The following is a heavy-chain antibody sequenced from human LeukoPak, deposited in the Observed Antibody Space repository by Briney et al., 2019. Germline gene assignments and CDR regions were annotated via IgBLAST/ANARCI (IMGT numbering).Heavy chain of an antibody. D-gene: IGHD3-22*01. CDR2: IYHTGSA. CDR1: GYSFTSGHY. CDR3: ARYYYDSSGYYRPVDY. Sequence: SESLSLTCSVSGYSFTSGHYWGWIRQPPGKGLEWVANIYHTGSAHYNPSLKSRVTISVDTSKNQFSLKLSSVTAADTAVYYCARYYYDSSGYYRPVDYWGQGTLVTVSS. V-gene: IGHV4-38-2*01. J-gene: IGHJ4*02.